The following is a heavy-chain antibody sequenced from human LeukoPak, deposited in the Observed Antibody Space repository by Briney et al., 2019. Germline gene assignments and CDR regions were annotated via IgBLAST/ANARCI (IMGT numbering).Heavy chain of an antibody. J-gene: IGHJ4*02. D-gene: IGHD2-2*01. CDR3: AKVPSVYCSSTSCYLDY. CDR1: GFTFSSYA. Sequence: GGSLRLSCAASGFTFSSYAMSWVRQAPGKGLGWVSAISGSGGSTYYADSVKGRFTISRDNSKNTLYLQMNSLRAEDTAVYYCAKVPSVYCSSTSCYLDYWGQGTLVTVSS. CDR2: ISGSGGST. V-gene: IGHV3-23*01.